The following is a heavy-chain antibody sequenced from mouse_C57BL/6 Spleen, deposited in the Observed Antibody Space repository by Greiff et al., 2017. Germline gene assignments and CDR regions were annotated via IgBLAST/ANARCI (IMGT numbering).Heavy chain of an antibody. CDR1: GFTFSSYG. CDR3: ASSYYSNYGAMDY. V-gene: IGHV5-6*01. Sequence: EVQLQESGGDLVKPGGSLKLSCAASGFTFSSYGMSWVRQTPDKRLEWVATISSGGSYTYYPDSVKGRVTISRDNAKNTLYLQMSSLKSEDTAMYYCASSYYSNYGAMDYWGQGTSVTVSS. D-gene: IGHD2-5*01. CDR2: ISSGGSYT. J-gene: IGHJ4*01.